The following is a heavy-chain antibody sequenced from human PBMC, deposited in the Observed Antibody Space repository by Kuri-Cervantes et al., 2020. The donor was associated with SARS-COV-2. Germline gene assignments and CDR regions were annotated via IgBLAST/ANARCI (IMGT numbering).Heavy chain of an antibody. CDR3: ARGYEARYSSSWYLDY. Sequence: GESLKISCAASGFSFSTYWMNWVRQAPGKGLEWVAVIWYDGRNKYCAESVKGRFTISRDNSKNTLFLQMDGLRAEDTAVYYCARGYEARYSSSWYLDYWGQGTLVTVSS. J-gene: IGHJ4*02. CDR1: GFSFSTYW. D-gene: IGHD6-13*01. V-gene: IGHV3-33*08. CDR2: IWYDGRNK.